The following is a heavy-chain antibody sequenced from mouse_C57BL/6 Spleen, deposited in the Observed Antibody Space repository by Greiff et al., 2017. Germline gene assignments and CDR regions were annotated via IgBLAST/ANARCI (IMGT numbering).Heavy chain of an antibody. CDR3: TRYYGSSSHWYFDV. Sequence: VQLQQSGTVLARPGASVTMSCKTSGYTFTSSWMHWVKQRPGQGLDWIGAIYPGNSDTSYNQKFKGKAKLTAVTTASTAYMELSSLTNEDSAVYYCTRYYGSSSHWYFDVWGTGATVTVSS. J-gene: IGHJ1*03. CDR1: GYTFTSSW. D-gene: IGHD1-1*01. V-gene: IGHV1-5*01. CDR2: IYPGNSDT.